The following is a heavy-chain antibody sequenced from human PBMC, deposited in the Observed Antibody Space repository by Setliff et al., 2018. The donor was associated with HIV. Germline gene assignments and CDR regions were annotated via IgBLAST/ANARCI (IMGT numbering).Heavy chain of an antibody. CDR3: ARDDHYYDLGSILSDWYFDL. CDR1: GSTLTELS. CDR2: FDPEDGET. J-gene: IGHJ2*01. Sequence: ASVKVSCKVSGSTLTELSMHWVRQAPGKGLEWMGSFDPEDGETIYAQKFLDRVTITADESTNTVEMELSSLTSEDTAVYYCARDDHYYDLGSILSDWYFDLWGRGTLVTVSS. D-gene: IGHD3-10*01. V-gene: IGHV1-24*01.